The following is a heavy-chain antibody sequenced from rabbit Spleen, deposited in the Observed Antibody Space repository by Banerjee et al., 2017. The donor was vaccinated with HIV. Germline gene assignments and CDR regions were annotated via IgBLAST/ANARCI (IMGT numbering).Heavy chain of an antibody. CDR3: VREAGYGGYGDGNL. CDR2: IIPIFGVT. Sequence: HLMESGGGLVQAGGSLKLSGKASGFDFSTYSMSWVRQAPGKGLEWIGYIIPIFGVTYYANWVNGRFTISSHNAQNTLYLQLNSLTAADTATYFCVREAGYGGYGDGNLWGPGTLVTVS. J-gene: IGHJ4*01. V-gene: IGHV1S7*01. D-gene: IGHD6-1*01. CDR1: GFDFSTYS.